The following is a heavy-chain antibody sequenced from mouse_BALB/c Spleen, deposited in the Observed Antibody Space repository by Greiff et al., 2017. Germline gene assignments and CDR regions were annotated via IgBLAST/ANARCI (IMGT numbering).Heavy chain of an antibody. CDR1: GFTFTDYY. CDR3: ARVYGPYAMDY. J-gene: IGHJ4*01. D-gene: IGHD1-2*01. Sequence: EVKLVESGGGLVQPGGSLRLSCAPSGFTFTDYYMSWVRQPPGKALEWLGFIRNKANGYTTEYSASVKGRFTISRDNSQSILYLQMNTLRAEDSATYYCARVYGPYAMDYWGQGTSVTVSS. CDR2: IRNKANGYTT. V-gene: IGHV7-3*02.